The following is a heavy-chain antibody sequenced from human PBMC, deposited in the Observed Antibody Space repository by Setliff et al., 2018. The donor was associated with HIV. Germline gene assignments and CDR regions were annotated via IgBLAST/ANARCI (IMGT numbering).Heavy chain of an antibody. D-gene: IGHD3-22*01. Sequence: PSETLSLTCTVSGGSISSDYWSWIRQPPGKGLEYIGEIYYSGITNYNPALKSRVTISVDTSKNQFSLKLSSVTAADTAVYYCARAKPSYYDSSGYFTFDYWGQGTLVTVSS. V-gene: IGHV4-59*12. CDR1: GGSISSDY. CDR2: IYYSGIT. J-gene: IGHJ4*02. CDR3: ARAKPSYYDSSGYFTFDY.